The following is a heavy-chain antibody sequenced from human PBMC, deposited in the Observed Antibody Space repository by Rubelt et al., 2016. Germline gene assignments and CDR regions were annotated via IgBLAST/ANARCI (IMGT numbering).Heavy chain of an antibody. CDR1: GYTFISYT. Sequence: GYTFISYTMHWVRQAPGQGLEWMGWINPGTGNTKYSQNFQGRVTITRDTSASTAYMELTSLRSEDTAVYYCAREANSFDYWGQGTLVTVSS. J-gene: IGHJ4*02. V-gene: IGHV1-3*01. CDR3: AREANSFDY. CDR2: INPGTGNT.